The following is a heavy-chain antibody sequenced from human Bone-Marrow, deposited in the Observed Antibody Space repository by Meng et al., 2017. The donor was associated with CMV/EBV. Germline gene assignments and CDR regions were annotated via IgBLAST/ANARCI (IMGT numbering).Heavy chain of an antibody. CDR2: IKQDGSEK. CDR1: GFTFSSYW. V-gene: IGHV3-7*01. D-gene: IGHD1-26*01. Sequence: LSLTCAASGFTFSSYWMSWVRQAPGKGLEWVANIKQDGSEKYYVDSVKGRFTISRDNAKNSLYLQMNSLRAEDTAVYYCARAPRGSPGNYWGQGTLDTVSS. CDR3: ARAPRGSPGNY. J-gene: IGHJ4*02.